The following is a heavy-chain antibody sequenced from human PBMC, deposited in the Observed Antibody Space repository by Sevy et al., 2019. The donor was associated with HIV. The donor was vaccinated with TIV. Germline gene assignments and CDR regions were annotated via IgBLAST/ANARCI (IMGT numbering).Heavy chain of an antibody. J-gene: IGHJ4*02. Sequence: GGSLRLSCAASGFTFIDYYMSWIRQAPGKGLEWVSHISTSGVTIYYADSVKGRFTISRDNAKNSLYLQMNSLSAEERAVYYCAKGTDYYESSGPSFFDYWGQGSLVTVSS. D-gene: IGHD3-22*01. CDR2: ISTSGVTI. CDR3: AKGTDYYESSGPSFFDY. V-gene: IGHV3-11*01. CDR1: GFTFIDYY.